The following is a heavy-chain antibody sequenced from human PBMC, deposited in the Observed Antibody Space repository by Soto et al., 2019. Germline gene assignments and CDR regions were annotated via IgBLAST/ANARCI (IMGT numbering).Heavy chain of an antibody. V-gene: IGHV1-69*02. CDR3: TSGSASGEVFDI. J-gene: IGHJ3*02. Sequence: QVQLVQSGAEVKKPGSSVKVSCKDSGGTFSTYSMFWVRQAPGQGLEWMGRIIPMLGVRNYAQRFQGRVTITAEMSTATGHMELSRLRSEATALYYCTSGSASGEVFDIWGQGTMVTVSS. CDR2: IIPMLGVR. D-gene: IGHD6-19*01. CDR1: GGTFSTYS.